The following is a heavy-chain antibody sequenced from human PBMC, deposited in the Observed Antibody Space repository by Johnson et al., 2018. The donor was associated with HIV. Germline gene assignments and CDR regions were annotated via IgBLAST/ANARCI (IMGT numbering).Heavy chain of an antibody. Sequence: QVQLVESGGGVVQPGGSLRLSCATSGFTFSYYGLHWVRQAPGVGLEWVAFTRYDGSDEYYADSVQGRFTISRDKSENTLYRQMNSLRDEDTAVYYCAKDSPRIVGEPDGFDIWGQGTMVTISS. CDR3: AKDSPRIVGEPDGFDI. J-gene: IGHJ3*02. CDR2: TRYDGSDE. V-gene: IGHV3-30*02. D-gene: IGHD1-26*01. CDR1: GFTFSYYG.